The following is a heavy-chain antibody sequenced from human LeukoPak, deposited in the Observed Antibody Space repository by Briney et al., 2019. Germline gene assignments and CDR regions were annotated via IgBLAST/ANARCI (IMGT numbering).Heavy chain of an antibody. J-gene: IGHJ5*02. CDR3: ARDRGYCSSTSCYEFDP. Sequence: ASVKVSCKASGYTFTGYYMHWVRQAPGQGLEWIGWINPNSGGTNYAQKFQGRVTMTRDTSISTAYMELSRLRSDDTAVYYCARDRGYCSSTSCYEFDPWGQGTLVTVSS. CDR2: INPNSGGT. V-gene: IGHV1-2*02. D-gene: IGHD2-2*01. CDR1: GYTFTGYY.